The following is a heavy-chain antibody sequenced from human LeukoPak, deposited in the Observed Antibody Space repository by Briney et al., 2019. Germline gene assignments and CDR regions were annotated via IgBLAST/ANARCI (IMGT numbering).Heavy chain of an antibody. V-gene: IGHV3-21*01. CDR3: AGDLTGHFDY. CDR1: GFTFSIYS. CDR2: ISGSSNYI. J-gene: IGHJ4*02. Sequence: GGSLRLSCAASGFTFSIYSMNWVRQAPGKGLEWVSSISGSSNYIYYADSVKGRFTISRDNAKNSLYLQMNSLRAEDTAVYYCAGDLTGHFDYWGQGTLVTVSS. D-gene: IGHD3-16*01.